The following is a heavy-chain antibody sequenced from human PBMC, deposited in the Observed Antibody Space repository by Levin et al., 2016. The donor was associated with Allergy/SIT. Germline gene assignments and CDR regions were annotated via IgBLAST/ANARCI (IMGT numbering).Heavy chain of an antibody. Sequence: WVRQAPGQRLEWMGWINAGNGNTKYSQKFQGRVTITRDTSASTAYMELSSLRSEDTAVYYCARVYYYDSSGYYVDGMDVWGQGTTVTVSS. J-gene: IGHJ6*02. D-gene: IGHD3-22*01. CDR3: ARVYYYDSSGYYVDGMDV. CDR2: INAGNGNT. V-gene: IGHV1-3*01.